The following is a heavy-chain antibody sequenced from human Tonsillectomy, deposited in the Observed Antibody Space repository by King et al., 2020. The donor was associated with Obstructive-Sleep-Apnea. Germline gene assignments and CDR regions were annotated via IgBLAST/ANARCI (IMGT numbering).Heavy chain of an antibody. V-gene: IGHV3-21*01. J-gene: IGHJ4*02. CDR3: ARDNAQGFSYDYGRGFDY. Sequence: VQLVESGGGLVKPGGSLRLSCAASGFTFSSYSMNWVRQAPGKGLEWVSSISSSISYLYYAASMKGRFTISRDTAKNSLYLQMNSLRAEDTAVYYCARDNAQGFSYDYGRGFDYWGQGTLVTVSS. CDR1: GFTFSSYS. CDR2: ISSSISYL. D-gene: IGHD3-16*01.